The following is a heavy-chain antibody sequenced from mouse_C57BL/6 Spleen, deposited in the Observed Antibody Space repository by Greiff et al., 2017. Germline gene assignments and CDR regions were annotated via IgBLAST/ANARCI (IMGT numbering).Heavy chain of an antibody. V-gene: IGHV14-2*01. J-gene: IGHJ1*03. CDR2: IDPEDGEI. D-gene: IGHD1-1*01. Sequence: EVKLLESGAELVKPGASVKFSCTASGFNIKDYYMHWVQQRTEQGLEWIGRIDPEDGEIKYAPKFQGKGTITADTSSNTTYLQLSSLTSEDTDVYYCARNYGSSHWYFDVWGTGTTVTVSS. CDR3: ARNYGSSHWYFDV. CDR1: GFNIKDYY.